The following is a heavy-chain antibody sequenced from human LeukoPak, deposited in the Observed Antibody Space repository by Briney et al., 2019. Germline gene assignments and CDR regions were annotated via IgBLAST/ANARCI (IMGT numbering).Heavy chain of an antibody. D-gene: IGHD3-10*01. CDR3: AKTFYSGSGSELPHH. J-gene: IGHJ1*01. V-gene: IGHV3-23*01. CDR1: EFTFSSSA. Sequence: PGWSLSLSCAASEFTFSSSAMAWVRHAPGKGLEWVSTISYSGSGTYYADSVKGQFTISRDNSENTVYLQMTSLRVEDTDEYYCAKTFYSGSGSELPHHWGQGTLVTVSS. CDR2: ISYSGSGT.